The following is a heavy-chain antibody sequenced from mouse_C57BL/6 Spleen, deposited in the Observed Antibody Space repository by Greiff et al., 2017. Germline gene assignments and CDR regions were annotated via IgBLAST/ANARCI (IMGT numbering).Heavy chain of an antibody. Sequence: EESGPGLVKPSQSLSLTCSVTGYSITSGYYWNWIRQFPGNKLEWMGYISYDGSNNYNPSLKNRIPITRDTSKNQFFLKLNSVTTEDTATYYCAREELLFDYWGQGTTLTVSS. CDR1: GYSITSGYY. V-gene: IGHV3-6*01. CDR2: ISYDGSN. CDR3: AREELLFDY. J-gene: IGHJ2*01.